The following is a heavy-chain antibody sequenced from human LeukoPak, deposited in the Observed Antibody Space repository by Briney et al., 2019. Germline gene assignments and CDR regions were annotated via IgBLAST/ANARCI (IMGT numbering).Heavy chain of an antibody. CDR1: GDSVSSNSAA. Sequence: SQTLSLTCAISGDSVSSNSAAWNWIRQSPSRGLEWLGSTYYRSKWYNDYAVSVKSRITINPDTSKNQFSLKLSSVTAADTAVYYCARHWRCSSTSCYTYYNWFDPWGQGTLVTVSS. CDR2: TYYRSKWYN. J-gene: IGHJ5*02. V-gene: IGHV6-1*01. D-gene: IGHD2-2*02. CDR3: ARHWRCSSTSCYTYYNWFDP.